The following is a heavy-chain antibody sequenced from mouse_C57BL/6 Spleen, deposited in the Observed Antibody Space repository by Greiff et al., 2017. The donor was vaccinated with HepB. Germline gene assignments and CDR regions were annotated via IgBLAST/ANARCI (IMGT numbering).Heavy chain of an antibody. CDR1: DSEVFPIAY. CDR2: ILPSIGRT. CDR3: ARGSYYGSGPYWYFDV. D-gene: IGHD1-1*01. V-gene: IGHV15-2*01. J-gene: IGHJ1*03. Sequence: QVQLQQSGSELRSPGSSVKLSCKDFDSEVFPIAYMSWVRQKPGHGFEWIGGILPSIGRTIYGEKFEDKATLDADTLSNTAYLELNSLTSEDSAIYYCARGSYYGSGPYWYFDVWGTGTTVTVSS.